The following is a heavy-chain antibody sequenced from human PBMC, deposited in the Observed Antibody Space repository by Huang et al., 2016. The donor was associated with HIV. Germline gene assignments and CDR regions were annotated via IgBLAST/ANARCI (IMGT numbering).Heavy chain of an antibody. CDR1: GYTFASYG. Sequence: QVQLVQSGGEVKKPGASVKVSCKASGYTFASYGIGWVRQAPGQGLEWSGWISSYKCNTNYAQKLQGRVTMTTDTSTSTAYMELRSLRSDDTAVYYCARGYSSSWYGYYFDYWGQGTLVTVSS. CDR3: ARGYSSSWYGYYFDY. J-gene: IGHJ4*02. CDR2: ISSYKCNT. V-gene: IGHV1-18*04. D-gene: IGHD6-13*01.